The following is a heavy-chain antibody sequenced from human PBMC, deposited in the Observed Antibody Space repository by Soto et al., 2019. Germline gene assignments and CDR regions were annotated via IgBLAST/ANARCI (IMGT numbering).Heavy chain of an antibody. D-gene: IGHD1-26*01. CDR2: ISGSGGST. J-gene: IGHJ4*02. CDR3: AKRASGTYFDY. CDR1: GFTFSNYA. Sequence: EVQLLESGGGLVRPGGSLRLSGAASGFTFSNYAMNWVRQAPGKGLEWISVISGSGGSTYYADSVKGRFTISRDNSKNTLYLQMNSLRAEDTAVYFCAKRASGTYFDYWSQGTLVTVSS. V-gene: IGHV3-23*01.